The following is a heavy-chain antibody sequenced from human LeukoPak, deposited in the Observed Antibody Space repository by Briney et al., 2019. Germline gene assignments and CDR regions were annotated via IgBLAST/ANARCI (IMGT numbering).Heavy chain of an antibody. CDR1: GYTFTSYA. Sequence: GASVKVSCKASGYTFTSYAMNWVRQAPGQGLEWMGWINTNTGNPTYAQGFTGRFVFSLDTSVSTAYLQISSLKAEDTAVYYCVLKEWLRFGDPFDYWGQGTLVTVSS. J-gene: IGHJ4*02. V-gene: IGHV7-4-1*02. CDR2: INTNTGNP. D-gene: IGHD5-12*01. CDR3: VLKEWLRFGDPFDY.